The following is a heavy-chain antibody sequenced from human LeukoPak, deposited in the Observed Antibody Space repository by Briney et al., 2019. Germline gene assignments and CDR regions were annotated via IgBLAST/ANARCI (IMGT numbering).Heavy chain of an antibody. CDR2: IYYRGST. Sequence: SETLSLTCTVSGGSISSYYWSWIRQPPGKGLEWIGYIYYRGSTNYNPSLKSRVTISVDTSKNQFSPKLSSVTAADTAVYYCARESRPPYDSSGFDYWGQGTLVTVSS. CDR3: ARESRPPYDSSGFDY. CDR1: GGSISSYY. J-gene: IGHJ4*02. D-gene: IGHD3-22*01. V-gene: IGHV4-59*01.